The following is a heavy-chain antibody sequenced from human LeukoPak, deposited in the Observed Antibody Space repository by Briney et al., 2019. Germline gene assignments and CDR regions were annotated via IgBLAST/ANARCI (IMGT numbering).Heavy chain of an antibody. CDR2: INPNTGGT. Sequence: ASVKVSCKASGYTFTGYYVHWLRQAPGQGLEWMGWINPNTGGTNYAQKFQGRVTMTKDTSTNAAYMELNKLTSDDTAVYYCGRGNKSFDPWGQGTLVTVSS. J-gene: IGHJ5*02. CDR1: GYTFTGYY. CDR3: GRGNKSFDP. V-gene: IGHV1-2*02.